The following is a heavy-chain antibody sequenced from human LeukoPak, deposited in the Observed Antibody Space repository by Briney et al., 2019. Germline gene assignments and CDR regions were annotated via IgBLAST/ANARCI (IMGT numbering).Heavy chain of an antibody. CDR2: ISGSGGST. CDR1: GFTFSSYA. V-gene: IGHV3-23*01. J-gene: IGHJ6*02. Sequence: GGSLRLSCAASGFTFSSYAMSWVRQAPGKGLEWVSAISGSGGSTYYADSVKGRFTISRDNSKNTLYLQMNSLRAEDTAVYYCAKLLGSGDWTIYYYGMDVWGQGTTVTVSS. CDR3: AKLLGSGDWTIYYYGMDV. D-gene: IGHD3-10*01.